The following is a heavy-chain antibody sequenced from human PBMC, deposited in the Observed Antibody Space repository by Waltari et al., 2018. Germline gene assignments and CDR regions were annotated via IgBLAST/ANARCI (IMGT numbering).Heavy chain of an antibody. CDR2: IGSEDCET. CDR1: GYTLIHYF. J-gene: IGHJ4*02. D-gene: IGHD3-10*01. V-gene: IGHV1-69-2*01. CDR3: APLPGGSGQTFDY. Sequence: EVQLVRSGAELKKPGATVKISCKVSGYTLIHYFSHWVQRDPGKGLGWVGRIGSEDCETVYAEKIQGRVTITADTSTDTSYLELSSLRSDDTAVYYCAPLPGGSGQTFDYWGQGTLLTVSS.